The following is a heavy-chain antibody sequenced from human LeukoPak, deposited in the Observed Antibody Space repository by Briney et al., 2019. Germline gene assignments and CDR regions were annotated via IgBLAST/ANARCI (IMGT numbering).Heavy chain of an antibody. CDR1: GGSISSGGYY. V-gene: IGHV4-31*03. Sequence: PSQTLSLTCTVSGGSISSGGYYWSWIRQHPGKGLEWIGYIYYSGSTYYNPSLKSRVTISVDTSKNQFSLKLSSVTAADTAVYYCAREVVAYGGNPDWFDPWGQGTLVTVSS. J-gene: IGHJ5*02. D-gene: IGHD4-23*01. CDR3: AREVVAYGGNPDWFDP. CDR2: IYYSGST.